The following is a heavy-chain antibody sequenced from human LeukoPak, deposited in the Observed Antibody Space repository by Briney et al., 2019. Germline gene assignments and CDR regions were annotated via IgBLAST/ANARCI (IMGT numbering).Heavy chain of an antibody. V-gene: IGHV1-18*01. J-gene: IGHJ3*02. D-gene: IGHD2-15*01. CDR1: GYTFTSYG. CDR2: ISAYNGNT. Sequence: ASVKLSCKASGYTFTSYGISWVRQAPGQGLEWMGWISAYNGNTNNSQKLPGRVTMSTDTSTSTAYMELRSLRSDDTAVYYCARRMVDAFDIWGQGTMVTVSS. CDR3: ARRMVDAFDI.